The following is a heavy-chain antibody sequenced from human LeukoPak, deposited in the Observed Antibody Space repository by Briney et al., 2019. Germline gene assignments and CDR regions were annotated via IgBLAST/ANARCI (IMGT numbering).Heavy chain of an antibody. J-gene: IGHJ4*02. CDR1: GGSFSGYY. CDR2: INHSGST. Sequence: SETLSLTCAVYGGSFSGYYWSWIRQPPGKGLEWIGEINHSGSTNYNPSLKSRVTISVDTSKNQFSLKLSSVTAVDTAVYYCARGRGGGFPDYFDYWGQGTLVTVSS. V-gene: IGHV4-34*01. D-gene: IGHD4-23*01. CDR3: ARGRGGGFPDYFDY.